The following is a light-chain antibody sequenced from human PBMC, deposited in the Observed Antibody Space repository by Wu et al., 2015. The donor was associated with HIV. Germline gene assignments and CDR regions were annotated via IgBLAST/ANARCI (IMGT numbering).Light chain of an antibody. J-gene: IGKJ4*01. V-gene: IGKV3D-20*01. CDR2: DSS. Sequence: EIVLTQSPGTLSLSPGERATLSCRASQSVSITYLAWYQQKPGLAPRLLIYDSSTRATGIPDRFSGSGSGTDFTLTISRLEPEDFALYYCQQYGNSDPLTFGGGTKVEIK. CDR1: QSVSITY. CDR3: QQYGNSDPLT.